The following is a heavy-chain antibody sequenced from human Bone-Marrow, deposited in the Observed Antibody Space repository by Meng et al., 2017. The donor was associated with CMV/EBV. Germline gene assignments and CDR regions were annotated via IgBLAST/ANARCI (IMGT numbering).Heavy chain of an antibody. J-gene: IGHJ3*02. V-gene: IGHV4-59*01. CDR3: ARDGGWRNGAFDI. CDR1: GGSISSYY. CDR2: IYYSGST. D-gene: IGHD1-1*01. Sequence: SETLSLTCTVSGGSISSYYWSWIRQPPGKGLEWIGYIYYSGSTNYTPSLKSRVTISVDTSKNQFSLKLGSVTAAATAVYYCARDGGWRNGAFDIWGQGTLVTVSS.